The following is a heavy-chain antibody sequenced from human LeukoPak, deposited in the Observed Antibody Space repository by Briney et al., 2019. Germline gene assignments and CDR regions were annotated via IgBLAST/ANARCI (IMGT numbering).Heavy chain of an antibody. V-gene: IGHV4-4*07. D-gene: IGHD2-15*01. CDR1: GGSISSYY. J-gene: IGHJ4*02. CDR2: IYTSGST. CDR3: VRAVPNYCSGGSCYWDFDY. Sequence: SETLSLTCTVSGGSISSYYWSWIRQPAGKGLEWIGRIYTSGSTNYNPSLKSRVTMSVDTSKNQFSLKLSSVTAADTAVYYCVRAVPNYCSGGSCYWDFDYWGQGTLVSVSS.